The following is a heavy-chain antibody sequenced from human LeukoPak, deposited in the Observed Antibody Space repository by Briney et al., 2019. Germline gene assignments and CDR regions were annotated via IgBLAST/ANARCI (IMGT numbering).Heavy chain of an antibody. CDR2: AYYSGTT. CDR3: ARGRSNNWRRGECYMDV. CDR1: GDSMNSHY. V-gene: IGHV4-59*11. D-gene: IGHD1-1*01. Sequence: PSETLSLTCSVSGDSMNSHYWSWIRQAPGKGLEWLGHAYYSGTTDYNPSLQSRITISVDTSKNQFSLKLTSLTAADTALYYCARGRSNNWRRGECYMDVWGKGTTVTVSS. J-gene: IGHJ6*03.